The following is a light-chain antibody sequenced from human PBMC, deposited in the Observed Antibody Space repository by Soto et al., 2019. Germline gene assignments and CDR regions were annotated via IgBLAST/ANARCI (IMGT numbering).Light chain of an antibody. CDR1: SSDISIYNS. CDR2: EVS. J-gene: IGLJ1*01. Sequence: QSVLTQPASVSGSPGQSVTISCTGTSSDISIYNSVSWYQQHPGKAPKLIIYEVSNRPSGISNRFSGAKSGNTAPLTISGLQVEDEADYYCSSYTSSSTLFGTGTKVNV. V-gene: IGLV2-14*01. CDR3: SSYTSSSTL.